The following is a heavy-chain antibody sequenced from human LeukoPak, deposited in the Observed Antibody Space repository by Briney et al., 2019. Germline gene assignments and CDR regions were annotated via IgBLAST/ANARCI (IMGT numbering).Heavy chain of an antibody. D-gene: IGHD6-13*01. J-gene: IGHJ5*02. CDR2: IYYSGST. Sequence: PSETLSLTCTVSGGSLSSSSYYWGWLRHPPGKGLEWIGSIYYSGSTYYNPSLKSRVTISVDTSKNQFSLKLSSVTAADTAVYYCARVGAAGTFNWFDPWGQGTLVTVSS. CDR1: GGSLSSSSYY. CDR3: ARVGAAGTFNWFDP. V-gene: IGHV4-39*01.